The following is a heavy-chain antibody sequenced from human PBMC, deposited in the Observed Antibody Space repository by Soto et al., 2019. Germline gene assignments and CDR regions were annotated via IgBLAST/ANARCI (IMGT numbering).Heavy chain of an antibody. V-gene: IGHV3-11*01. CDR2: ISSSGSTI. J-gene: IGHJ6*02. CDR1: GFTFSDYY. CDR3: ARRKKYCSGGSCRYSGMDV. Sequence: GGSLRLSCAASGFTFSDYYMSWVRQAPGKGLEWVSYISSSGSTIYYADSVKGRFTISRDNAKNSLYLQMNSLRAEDTAVYYCARRKKYCSGGSCRYSGMDVWGQGTTVTVSS. D-gene: IGHD2-15*01.